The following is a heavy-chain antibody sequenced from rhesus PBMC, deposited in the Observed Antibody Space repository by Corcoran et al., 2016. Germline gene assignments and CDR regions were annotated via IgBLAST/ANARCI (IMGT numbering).Heavy chain of an antibody. Sequence: GGGLEWIGHISSGGSNYLNPSLKSRVTLSVDTSKNQFSLKLSSVTAADTAVYYCARLFGGSYYFDYWGQGVLVTVSS. D-gene: IGHD1-44*02. CDR3: ARLFGGSYYFDY. V-gene: IGHV4S14*01. CDR2: ISSGGSN. J-gene: IGHJ4*01.